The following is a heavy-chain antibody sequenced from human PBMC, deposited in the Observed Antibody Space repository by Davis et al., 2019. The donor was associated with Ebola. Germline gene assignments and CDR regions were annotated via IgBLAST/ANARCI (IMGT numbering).Heavy chain of an antibody. CDR2: IIPILGIA. CDR3: ASDRGGGWLQLLPPNPFDY. Sequence: SVKVSCKASGGTFSSYAISWVRQAPGQGLEWRGRIIPILGIANYAQKFQGRVTITADKSTSTAYMELSSLRSEDTAVYYCASDRGGGWLQLLPPNPFDYWGQGTLVTVSS. J-gene: IGHJ4*02. V-gene: IGHV1-69*04. CDR1: GGTFSSYA. D-gene: IGHD5-24*01.